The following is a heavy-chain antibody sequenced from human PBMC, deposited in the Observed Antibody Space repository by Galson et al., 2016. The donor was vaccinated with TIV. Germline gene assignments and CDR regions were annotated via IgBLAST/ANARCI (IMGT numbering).Heavy chain of an antibody. CDR2: TSYDGNNK. CDR3: ARDAMAYLYYGMDV. Sequence: SLRLSCAASGFTFSMYNNHWVRQAPGQGLEWVAVTSYDGNNKNYADSEKGRSTISRDNSVNTLYLQMNSLRPEDTAGYYCARDAMAYLYYGMDVWGQGTTVTV. D-gene: IGHD2-2*01. CDR1: GFTFSMYN. V-gene: IGHV3-30-3*01. J-gene: IGHJ6*02.